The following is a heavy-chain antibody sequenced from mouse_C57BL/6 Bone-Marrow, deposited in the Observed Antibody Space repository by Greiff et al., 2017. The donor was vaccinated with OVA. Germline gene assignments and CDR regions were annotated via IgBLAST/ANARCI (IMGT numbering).Heavy chain of an antibody. D-gene: IGHD2-3*01. V-gene: IGHV2-5*01. CDR3: AKAHDGYYPWFAY. CDR2: IWSGGST. CDR1: GFSLTSYG. Sequence: QVQLQQSGPGLVQPSQSLSITCTVSGFSLTSYGVHWVRQSPGKGLEWLGVIWSGGSTAYNAAFMSSLSTTKDNSKCQGFFKMNSLQAADAAIYYCAKAHDGYYPWFAYWGQGTLVTVSA. J-gene: IGHJ3*01.